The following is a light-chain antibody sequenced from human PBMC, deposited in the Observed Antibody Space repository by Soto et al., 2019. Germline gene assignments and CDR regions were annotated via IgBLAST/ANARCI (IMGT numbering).Light chain of an antibody. J-gene: IGKJ2*01. CDR2: GAS. CDR3: QLHYNWLYT. CDR1: QSVFSN. Sequence: EIVMTQSPATLSVSPGERATLAGRASQSVFSNVAWYQQKPGQAPRLLIYGASSRATGIPDRFSGSGSGTEFTLTISGLQSEDFAVYYCQLHYNWLYTFGQGTKVDIK. V-gene: IGKV3D-15*01.